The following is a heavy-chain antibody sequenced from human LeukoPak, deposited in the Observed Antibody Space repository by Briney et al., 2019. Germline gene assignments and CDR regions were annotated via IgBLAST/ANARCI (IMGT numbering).Heavy chain of an antibody. J-gene: IGHJ3*01. CDR3: ARVVEP. D-gene: IGHD5-24*01. Sequence: PSETLSLTCTVSGDSISSYYWSWIRQPPGKGLEWIGYIFYSGSTNYNYNPSLKSRVTISADTSKNQFSLKLSSVTAADTAMYYCARVVEPWGQGTMVTVSS. CDR1: GDSISSYY. V-gene: IGHV4-59*01. CDR2: IFYSGSTNY.